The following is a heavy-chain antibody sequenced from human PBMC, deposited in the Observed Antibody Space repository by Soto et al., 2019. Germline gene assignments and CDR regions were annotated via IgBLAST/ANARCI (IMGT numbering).Heavy chain of an antibody. CDR3: ARGWFGPDV. CDR1: GFTLSGRS. D-gene: IGHD3-10*01. Sequence: EVQLVESGGGLVQPGGSLRLSCAASGFTLSGRSMHWVRQAPGKGLVWVSGIDNAGTDSTYADSVKGRFTSSRDNAKTRLYLQMNSLRVGDTAVYYSARGWFGPDVWGKGTTVTVSS. CDR2: IDNAGTDS. V-gene: IGHV3-74*01. J-gene: IGHJ6*04.